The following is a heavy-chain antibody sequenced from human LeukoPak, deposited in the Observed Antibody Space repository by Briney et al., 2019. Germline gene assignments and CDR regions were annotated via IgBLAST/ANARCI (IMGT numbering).Heavy chain of an antibody. D-gene: IGHD2-2*02. Sequence: AGGSLRLSCAASGFTFSSYTMNWVRQPPGKGREWVSNIGTSSTTIYYADSVKGRFTISRDNAKNSLYLQMNSLRAEDTAVYYCARDPLVVPAAIRSHNWFDPWGQGTLVTVSS. CDR2: IGTSSTTI. CDR3: ARDPLVVPAAIRSHNWFDP. CDR1: GFTFSSYT. J-gene: IGHJ5*02. V-gene: IGHV3-48*04.